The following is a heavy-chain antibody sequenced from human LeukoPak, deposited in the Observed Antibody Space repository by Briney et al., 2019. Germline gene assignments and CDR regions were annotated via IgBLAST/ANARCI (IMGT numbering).Heavy chain of an antibody. V-gene: IGHV3-9*01. Sequence: SLRLSCAASGFNFDDYAMYWVRQAPGKGLEWVSGISWNSGNIGYANSVKGRFTISRDNAKNSLYLQMNSLRAEDTALYYCAKDFGFWSGYNKGPLDYWGQGTPVTVSS. D-gene: IGHD3-3*01. CDR3: AKDFGFWSGYNKGPLDY. CDR1: GFNFDDYA. J-gene: IGHJ4*02. CDR2: ISWNSGNI.